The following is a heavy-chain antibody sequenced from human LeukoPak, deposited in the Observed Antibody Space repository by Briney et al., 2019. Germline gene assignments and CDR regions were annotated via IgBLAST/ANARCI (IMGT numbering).Heavy chain of an antibody. CDR2: IIPILGIA. CDR1: GGTFSSYA. J-gene: IGHJ6*02. Sequence: SVKVSCKASGGTFSSYAISWVRQAPGQGLEWMGRIIPILGIANYAQKFQGRVTITADKSTSTAYMELSSQRSEDTAVYYCARDLDEYGMDVWGQGTTVTVSS. V-gene: IGHV1-69*04. CDR3: ARDLDEYGMDV.